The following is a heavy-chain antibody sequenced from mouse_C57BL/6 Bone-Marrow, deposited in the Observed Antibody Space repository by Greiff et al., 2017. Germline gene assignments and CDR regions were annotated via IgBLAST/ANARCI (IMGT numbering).Heavy chain of an antibody. J-gene: IGHJ2*01. Sequence: QVTLKESGPGILQSSQTLSLTCSFSGFSLSTSGMGVSWIRQPSGKGLEWLAHIYWDDDKRYNPSLKSRLTITKATSRHQVFLKITSVDTADTATYYCARMVGYDGYYAPYFDYWGQGTTLTVSS. CDR3: ARMVGYDGYYAPYFDY. D-gene: IGHD2-3*01. V-gene: IGHV8-12*01. CDR2: IYWDDDK. CDR1: GFSLSTSGMG.